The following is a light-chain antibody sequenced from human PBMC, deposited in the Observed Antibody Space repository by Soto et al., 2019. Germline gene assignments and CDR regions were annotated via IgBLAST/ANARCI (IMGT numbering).Light chain of an antibody. J-gene: IGLJ3*02. Sequence: QSALTQPASVSGSPGQSITISCTGTSSDIGGYNYVSWYQQHPGKAPKLMIYDVNNRPSGVPNRFSGSKSGNTASLTISGLQAEDEADYYCSSYTSSNTRWVFGGGTTLNVL. V-gene: IGLV2-14*01. CDR1: SSDIGGYNY. CDR2: DVN. CDR3: SSYTSSNTRWV.